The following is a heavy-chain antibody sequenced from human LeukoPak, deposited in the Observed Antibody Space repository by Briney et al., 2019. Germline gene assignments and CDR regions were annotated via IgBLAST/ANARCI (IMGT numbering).Heavy chain of an antibody. D-gene: IGHD3-10*01. CDR3: ARERGDLRGDAFDI. CDR2: IYSSGNT. V-gene: IGHV4-4*07. Sequence: SETLSLTCTVSGVSFSTYYWTRIRQPAGKGLEWIGRIYSSGNTNYNPSLESRVTMSIDTSKNQFSLKLTSVTAADTAVYYCARERGDLRGDAFDIWGQGTMVTVSS. CDR1: GVSFSTYY. J-gene: IGHJ3*02.